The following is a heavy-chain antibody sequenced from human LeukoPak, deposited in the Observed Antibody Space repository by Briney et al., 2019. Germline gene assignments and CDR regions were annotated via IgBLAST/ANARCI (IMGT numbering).Heavy chain of an antibody. CDR1: GGSFSGYY. V-gene: IGHV4-34*01. J-gene: IGHJ4*02. Sequence: SETLSLTCAVYGGSFSGYYWNWIRQPPGKGLEWIGEMNHSGSTNYNPSLKSRVTISVDTSKNQFSLKLSSVTAADTAVYYCAGQSGIQLDYWGQGTLVTVSS. D-gene: IGHD5-18*01. CDR3: AGQSGIQLDY. CDR2: MNHSGST.